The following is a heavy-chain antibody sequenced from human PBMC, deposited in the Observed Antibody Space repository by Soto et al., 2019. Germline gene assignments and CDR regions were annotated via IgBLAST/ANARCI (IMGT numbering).Heavy chain of an antibody. Sequence: SETLSLTCTVSGASVTSSTYYWGWIRQPPGKGLEWIGSIYYSGSTYYNPSLRSRVTISVDTSKNQVSLKLTSVTAADTAVYYCANDYGDYKSYYGMDVWGQGTTVTVSS. J-gene: IGHJ6*02. CDR3: ANDYGDYKSYYGMDV. V-gene: IGHV4-39*01. D-gene: IGHD4-17*01. CDR2: IYYSGST. CDR1: GASVTSSTYY.